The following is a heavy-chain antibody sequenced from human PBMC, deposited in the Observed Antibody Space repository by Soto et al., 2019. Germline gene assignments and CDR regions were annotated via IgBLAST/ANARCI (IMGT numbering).Heavy chain of an antibody. V-gene: IGHV3-64*01. CDR3: ARTGIAVAGTAFDI. D-gene: IGHD6-19*01. Sequence: GGSLRLSCAASGFTFSSYAMHWVRQAPGKGLEYFSAISSNGGSTYYANSVKGRFTISRDNSKNTLYLQMGSLRAEDMVVYYCARTGIAVAGTAFDIWGQGTMVTVSS. CDR2: ISSNGGST. CDR1: GFTFSSYA. J-gene: IGHJ3*02.